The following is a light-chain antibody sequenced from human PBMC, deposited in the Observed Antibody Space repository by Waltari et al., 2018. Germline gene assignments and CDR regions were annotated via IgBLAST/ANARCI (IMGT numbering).Light chain of an antibody. V-gene: IGKV3-15*01. Sequence: EIILTQFPATVSLSPGESATLSCTSSQRVNTNLAWYQLKPGQAPRLLIYGASIGATGVPDRFRGSGSGTDFTLSIRGLQSEDFAVYYCQEYDQWPPKFTFGRGTTVEIK. CDR2: GAS. CDR3: QEYDQWPPKFT. CDR1: QRVNTN. J-gene: IGKJ4*01.